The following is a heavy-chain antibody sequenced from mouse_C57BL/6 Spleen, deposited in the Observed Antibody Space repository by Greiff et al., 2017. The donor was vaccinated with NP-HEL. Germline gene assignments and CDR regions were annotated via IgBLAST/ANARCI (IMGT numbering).Heavy chain of an antibody. V-gene: IGHV7-3*01. CDR1: GFTFTDYY. Sequence: VQLQESGGGLVQPGGSLSLSCAASGFTFTDYYMSWVRQPPGKALEWLGFIRNKANGYTTEYSASVKGRFTISRDNSQSILYLQMNALRAEDSATYYCARSLGRGFAYWGQGTLVTVSA. D-gene: IGHD4-1*01. CDR2: IRNKANGYTT. J-gene: IGHJ3*01. CDR3: ARSLGRGFAY.